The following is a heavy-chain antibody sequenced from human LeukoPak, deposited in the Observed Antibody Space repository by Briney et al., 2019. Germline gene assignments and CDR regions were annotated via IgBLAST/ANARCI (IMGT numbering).Heavy chain of an antibody. J-gene: IGHJ4*02. Sequence: PSETLSLTCAVYGGSFSGYYXSWIGXPXXXXXEWIGEINHSGSTNYNPSLKSRVTISVATSKYKFSLRLSSVTAADTAVYYCARVRSRGLVRNWGEGTLVTVSS. CDR2: INHSGST. D-gene: IGHD6-19*01. V-gene: IGHV4-34*01. CDR1: GGSFSGYY. CDR3: ARVRSRGLVRN.